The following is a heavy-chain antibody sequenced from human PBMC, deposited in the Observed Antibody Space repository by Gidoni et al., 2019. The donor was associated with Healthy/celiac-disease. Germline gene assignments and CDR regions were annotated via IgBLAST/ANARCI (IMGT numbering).Heavy chain of an antibody. D-gene: IGHD2-15*01. Sequence: QVQLQQWGAGLLKPSETLSLTCAVYGGSFSGYYWSWIRQPPGKGLEWIGEINHSGSTNYNPSLKSLVTISVDTSKNQFSLKLSSVTAADTAVYYCARVVGGGGKYYYYGMDVWGQGTTVTVSS. CDR3: ARVVGGGGKYYYYGMDV. V-gene: IGHV4-34*01. J-gene: IGHJ6*02. CDR2: INHSGST. CDR1: GGSFSGYY.